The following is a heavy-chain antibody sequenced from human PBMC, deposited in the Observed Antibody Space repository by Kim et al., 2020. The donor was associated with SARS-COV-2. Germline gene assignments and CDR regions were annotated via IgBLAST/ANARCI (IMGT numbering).Heavy chain of an antibody. V-gene: IGHV4-59*01. CDR1: GGSISSYY. CDR2: IYYSGST. Sequence: SETLSLTCTVSGGSISSYYWRWIRQPPGKGLEWIGCIYYSGSTNYNPSRKSRVTISVDTSKNQFSLKLRSVTAADTAVYYCARTGLSGIYFYFDYWGQRTLVTVSA. D-gene: IGHD1-26*01. J-gene: IGHJ4*02. CDR3: ARTGLSGIYFYFDY.